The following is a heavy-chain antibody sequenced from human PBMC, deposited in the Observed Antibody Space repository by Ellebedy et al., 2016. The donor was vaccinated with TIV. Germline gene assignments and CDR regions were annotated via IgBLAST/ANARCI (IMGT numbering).Heavy chain of an antibody. V-gene: IGHV3-9*01. CDR3: ARAPASY. CDR2: ISWNSGSI. Sequence: SLKISXAASGFTFDDYAMHWVRQAPGKGLEWVSGISWNSGSIGYADSVKGRFTISRDNAKNSLYLQMNSLRAEDTAVYYCARAPASYWGQGTLVTVSS. CDR1: GFTFDDYA. J-gene: IGHJ4*02.